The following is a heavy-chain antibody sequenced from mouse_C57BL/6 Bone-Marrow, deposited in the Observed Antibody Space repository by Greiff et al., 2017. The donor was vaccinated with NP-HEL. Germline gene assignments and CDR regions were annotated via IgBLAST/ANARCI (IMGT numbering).Heavy chain of an antibody. V-gene: IGHV5-12*01. Sequence: EVQGVESGGGLVQPGGSLKLSCAASGFTFSDYYMYWVRQTPEKRLEWVAYISNGGGSTYYPDTVKGRFTISRDNAKNTLYLQMSRLKSEDTAMYYCARPFYYGNYGGAMDYWGQGTSVTVSS. CDR1: GFTFSDYY. D-gene: IGHD2-1*01. CDR3: ARPFYYGNYGGAMDY. CDR2: ISNGGGST. J-gene: IGHJ4*01.